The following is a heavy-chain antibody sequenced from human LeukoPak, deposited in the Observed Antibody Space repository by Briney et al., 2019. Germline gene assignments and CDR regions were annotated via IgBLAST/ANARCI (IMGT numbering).Heavy chain of an antibody. D-gene: IGHD4-17*01. Sequence: SETLSLTCTVSGDSISSGDYYWSWIRQPAGKGLEWIGRISSSGSTNYNPSLKSRVTISVDTSKNQFSLKLSSVTAADTAVYYCARGTYGDYWGQGTLVTVSS. CDR1: GDSISSGDYY. CDR2: ISSSGST. V-gene: IGHV4-61*02. J-gene: IGHJ4*02. CDR3: ARGTYGDY.